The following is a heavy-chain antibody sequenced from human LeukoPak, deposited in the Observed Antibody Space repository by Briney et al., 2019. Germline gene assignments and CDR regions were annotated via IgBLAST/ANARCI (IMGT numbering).Heavy chain of an antibody. Sequence: GGSLRLSCAASGFTFSSYGMHWVRQAPGKGLEWVAVISYDGSNKYYADSVKGRFTISRDNSKNTLYLQMNSLRAEDTAVYYCAKDLEAAAGSFELDYWGQGTLVTVSS. D-gene: IGHD6-13*01. V-gene: IGHV3-30*18. CDR3: AKDLEAAAGSFELDY. J-gene: IGHJ4*02. CDR2: ISYDGSNK. CDR1: GFTFSSYG.